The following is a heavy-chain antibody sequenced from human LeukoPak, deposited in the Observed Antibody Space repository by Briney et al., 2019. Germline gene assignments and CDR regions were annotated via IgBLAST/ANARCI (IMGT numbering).Heavy chain of an antibody. CDR2: INGGGSPI. CDR1: GFTFSRDS. Sequence: GGSLRLSCAASGFTFSRDSMNWVRQAPGKGLEWVSYINGGGSPIYYADSVRGRFTISRDNAKNSLYLQMNSLRAEDTAVYYCARDYYGDYVDYWGQGTLVTVSS. CDR3: ARDYYGDYVDY. V-gene: IGHV3-48*01. D-gene: IGHD4-17*01. J-gene: IGHJ4*02.